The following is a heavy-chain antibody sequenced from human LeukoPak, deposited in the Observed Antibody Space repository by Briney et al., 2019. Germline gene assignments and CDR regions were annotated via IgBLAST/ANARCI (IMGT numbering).Heavy chain of an antibody. D-gene: IGHD3-22*01. CDR3: ARRGVSSYYDSGGYYASVY. Sequence: ASVKVSCKASGYTFTTYAINWVRQAPGQGLEWMGWINTVTGNPTYAQGFTGRIVFSLDTSVSTAYLQIINLKAGDTAVYYCARRGVSSYYDSGGYYASVYWGQGTLVTVSS. V-gene: IGHV7-4-1*02. J-gene: IGHJ4*02. CDR2: INTVTGNP. CDR1: GYTFTTYA.